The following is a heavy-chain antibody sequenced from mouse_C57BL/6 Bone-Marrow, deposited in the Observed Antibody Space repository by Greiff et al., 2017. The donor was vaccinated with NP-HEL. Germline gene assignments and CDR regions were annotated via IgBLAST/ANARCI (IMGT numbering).Heavy chain of an antibody. CDR1: GFTFSDAW. V-gene: IGHV6-6*01. CDR2: IRNKANNHAT. D-gene: IGHD1-1*01. CDR3: TRGGDYYGSSFDY. J-gene: IGHJ2*01. Sequence: EVQGVESGGGLVQPGGSMKLSCAASGFTFSDAWMDWVRQSPEKGLEWVAEIRNKANNHATYYAESVKGRFTISRDDSKSSVYLQMNSLRAEDTGIYYCTRGGDYYGSSFDYWGQGTTLTVSS.